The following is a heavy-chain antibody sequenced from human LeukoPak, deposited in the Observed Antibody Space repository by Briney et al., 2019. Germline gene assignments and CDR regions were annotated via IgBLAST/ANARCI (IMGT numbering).Heavy chain of an antibody. CDR3: ARSHSVWTSFDY. Sequence: SSETLSLTCTVSSGSISGYYWSWIRQPPGAGLEWIGYIYYSGSTNYNPSLKSRVTISVDTSKNQFSLKLNSVTAADTAVYYCARSHSVWTSFDYWGQGTLVTVSS. D-gene: IGHD3/OR15-3a*01. J-gene: IGHJ4*02. V-gene: IGHV4-59*01. CDR1: SGSISGYY. CDR2: IYYSGST.